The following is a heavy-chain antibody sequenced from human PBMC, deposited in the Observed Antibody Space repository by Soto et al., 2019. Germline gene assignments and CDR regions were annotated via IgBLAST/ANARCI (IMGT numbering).Heavy chain of an antibody. CDR3: AKSGEAYTRVEYFQH. Sequence: EVQLLESGGGLVQPGGSLRLSCAASGFTFSSYAMSWVRQAPGKGLEWVSAISGSGGSTYYADSVKGRFTISRDNSKNTLYLQMNSLRAEDMAVYYCAKSGEAYTRVEYFQHWGQGTLVTVSS. D-gene: IGHD2-2*02. J-gene: IGHJ1*01. CDR2: ISGSGGST. CDR1: GFTFSSYA. V-gene: IGHV3-23*01.